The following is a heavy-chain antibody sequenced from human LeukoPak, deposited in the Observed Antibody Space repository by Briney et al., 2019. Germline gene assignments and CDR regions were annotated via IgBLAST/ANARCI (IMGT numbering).Heavy chain of an antibody. CDR3: ARQKPSGYYTTSAYYYDY. J-gene: IGHJ4*02. V-gene: IGHV4-59*08. Sequence: PSETLSLTCTVSGGSFSSYYCSWIRQPPGKGLEWIGYIYYSGTTNYNPSLKSRVTISVDTSKNQFSLKLSSVTAADTAVYYCARQKPSGYYTTSAYYYDYWGQGTLVTVSS. D-gene: IGHD3-22*01. CDR2: IYYSGTT. CDR1: GGSFSSYY.